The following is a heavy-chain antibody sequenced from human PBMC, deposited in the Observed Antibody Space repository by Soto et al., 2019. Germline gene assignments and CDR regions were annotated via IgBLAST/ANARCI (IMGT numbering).Heavy chain of an antibody. V-gene: IGHV1-69*06. CDR2: IIPIFGTA. CDR1: GGTFSSYA. Sequence: ASVKVSCKASGGTFSSYAISWVRQAPGQGLEWMGGIIPIFGTANYAQKLQGRVTITADKSTSTAYMELSSLRSEDTAVYYCARVVPAAPPGVVVVVAARGWFDPWGQGTLVTVSS. CDR3: ARVVPAAPPGVVVVVAARGWFDP. J-gene: IGHJ5*02. D-gene: IGHD2-15*01.